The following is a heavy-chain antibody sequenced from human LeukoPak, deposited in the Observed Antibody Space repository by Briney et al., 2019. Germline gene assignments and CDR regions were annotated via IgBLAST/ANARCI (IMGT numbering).Heavy chain of an antibody. V-gene: IGHV3-23*01. Sequence: PGGSLRLSCAASGFTFSSYAMSWVRQAPGKGLEWVSAISGSGGSTYYADSVKGRFTISRDNSKNTLYLQMNSLRAEDTAVYYCAKDRGGGINLPLVHYYDSSGHDAFDIWGQGTMVTVSS. CDR2: ISGSGGST. J-gene: IGHJ3*02. D-gene: IGHD3-22*01. CDR3: AKDRGGGINLPLVHYYDSSGHDAFDI. CDR1: GFTFSSYA.